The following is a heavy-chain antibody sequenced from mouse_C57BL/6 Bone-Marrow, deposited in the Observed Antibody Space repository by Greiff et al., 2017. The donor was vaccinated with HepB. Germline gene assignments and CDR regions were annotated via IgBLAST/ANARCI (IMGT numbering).Heavy chain of an antibody. V-gene: IGHV2-5*01. J-gene: IGHJ4*01. Sequence: QVHVKQSGPGLVQPSQSLSITCTVSGFSLTSYGVHWVRQSPGKGLEWLGVIWRGGSTDYNAAFMSRLSITKDNSKSQVFFKMNSLQADDTAIYYCAKMNYSNYVYYAMDYWGQGTSVTVSS. CDR2: IWRGGST. D-gene: IGHD2-5*01. CDR1: GFSLTSYG. CDR3: AKMNYSNYVYYAMDY.